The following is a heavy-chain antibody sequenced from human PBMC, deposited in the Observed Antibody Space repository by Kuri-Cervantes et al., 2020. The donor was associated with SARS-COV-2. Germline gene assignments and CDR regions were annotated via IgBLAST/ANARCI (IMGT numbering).Heavy chain of an antibody. CDR3: ARAIKDGYYDILTGYPYYYYYYMDV. Sequence: GGSLRLSCAASGFTFSDYYMSWIRQAPGKGLEWVSYISSSGSTIYYADSVKGRFTISRDNAKNSLYLQMNSLRAKDTAVYYCARAIKDGYYDILTGYPYYYYYYMDVWGKGTTVTVSS. V-gene: IGHV3-11*04. CDR1: GFTFSDYY. J-gene: IGHJ6*03. CDR2: ISSSGSTI. D-gene: IGHD3-9*01.